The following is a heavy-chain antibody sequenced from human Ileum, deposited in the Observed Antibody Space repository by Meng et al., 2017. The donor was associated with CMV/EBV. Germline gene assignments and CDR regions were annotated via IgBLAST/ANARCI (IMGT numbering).Heavy chain of an antibody. CDR2: LAHTGNT. V-gene: IGHV4-39*07. CDR3: DCHNGDYYPFYGMDV. Sequence: SEILSLTCTVPGASINDRSYYFGWIRRTPWRGLEWTGTLAHTGNTYYNPSLRGRVTISLDMSKNQLSLELTSVTAVDAAVYYCDCHNGDYYPFYGMDVWGQGTTVTVSS. D-gene: IGHD2-21*02. CDR1: GASINDRSYY. J-gene: IGHJ6*02.